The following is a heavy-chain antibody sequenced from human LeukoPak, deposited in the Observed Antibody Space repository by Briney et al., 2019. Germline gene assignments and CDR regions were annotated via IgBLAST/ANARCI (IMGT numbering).Heavy chain of an antibody. CDR2: IYYSGST. Sequence: TASETLSLTCTVSGGSISSSSYYWGWIRQPPGKGLEWIGSIYYSGSTYYNPSLKSRVTISVDTSKNQFSLKLSSVTAADTAVYYCARGGDYYDSSGSLYWGQGTLVTVSS. CDR3: ARGGDYYDSSGSLY. D-gene: IGHD3-22*01. J-gene: IGHJ4*02. V-gene: IGHV4-39*07. CDR1: GGSISSSSYY.